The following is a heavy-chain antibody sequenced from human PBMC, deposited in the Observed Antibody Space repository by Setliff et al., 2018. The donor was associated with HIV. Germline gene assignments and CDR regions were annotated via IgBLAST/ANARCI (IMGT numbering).Heavy chain of an antibody. V-gene: IGHV4-59*11. CDR2: IYYSGST. D-gene: IGHD1-26*01. CDR3: AREPAPNIVGATPYVFDI. CDR1: GGSISSHY. Sequence: SETLSLTCTVSGGSISSHYWSWIRQPPGKGLEWIGSIYYSGSTNYNPSLKSRVTISVDTSKNQFSLKLSSVTAADTAVYYCAREPAPNIVGATPYVFDIWGQGTMVTVSS. J-gene: IGHJ3*02.